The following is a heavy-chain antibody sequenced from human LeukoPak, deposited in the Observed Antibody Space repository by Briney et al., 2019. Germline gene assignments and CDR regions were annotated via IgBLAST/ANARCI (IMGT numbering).Heavy chain of an antibody. V-gene: IGHV4-34*01. Sequence: TSETESLTCAVYGGSFSGYYWSWLRQPPGKGLEWIGEINHSGSTNYNPSLKSRVTISVDTSKNQFSLKLSSVTAADTAVYYCARDTRPFDYWGQGTLVTVSS. CDR1: GGSFSGYY. J-gene: IGHJ4*02. CDR3: ARDTRPFDY. CDR2: INHSGST.